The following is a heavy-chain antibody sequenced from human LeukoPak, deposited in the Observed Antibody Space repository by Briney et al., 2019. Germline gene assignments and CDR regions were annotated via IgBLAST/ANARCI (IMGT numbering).Heavy chain of an antibody. CDR1: GGSISSSGYY. V-gene: IGHV4-39*01. CDR3: ARLTYCTGGSCCLDY. J-gene: IGHJ4*02. D-gene: IGHD2-8*02. Sequence: SETLSLTCTISGGSISSSGYYWGWIRQPPGEGLEWIGAIYYTGSTYFNPSLKSRVAISVDTSNNQFSLEVSSVTAADTAVYYCARLTYCTGGSCCLDYWGQGTLVTVSS. CDR2: IYYTGST.